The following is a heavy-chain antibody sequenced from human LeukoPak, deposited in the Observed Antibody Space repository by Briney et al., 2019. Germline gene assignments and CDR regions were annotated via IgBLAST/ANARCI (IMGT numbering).Heavy chain of an antibody. J-gene: IGHJ4*02. CDR1: GASITTYY. CDR3: ARHLYDSSGYPFDY. Sequence: SETLSLTCTVSGASITTYYWSWIRQPPGKGLEWIGYIYHSGSTKYNPSLKSRVTISVDTSKNQFSLRLSSVTAADTAVYYCARHLYDSSGYPFDYWGQGTLVTVSS. V-gene: IGHV4-59*08. CDR2: IYHSGST. D-gene: IGHD3-22*01.